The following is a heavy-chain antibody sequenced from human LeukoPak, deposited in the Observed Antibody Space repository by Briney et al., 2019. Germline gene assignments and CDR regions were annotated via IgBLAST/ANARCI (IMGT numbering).Heavy chain of an antibody. V-gene: IGHV4-59*01. CDR1: GGSINYYY. CDR3: ARETPGAGHFDY. CDR2: IYYSGGT. J-gene: IGHJ4*02. D-gene: IGHD7-27*01. Sequence: SETLSLTCTVSGGSINYYYWMWIRQPPGKGLEWIGYIYYSGGTHYNPSLKSRVTMLVDTSKNQFSLKLTAVTAADTAVYYRARETPGAGHFDYWGQGSLVTVSS.